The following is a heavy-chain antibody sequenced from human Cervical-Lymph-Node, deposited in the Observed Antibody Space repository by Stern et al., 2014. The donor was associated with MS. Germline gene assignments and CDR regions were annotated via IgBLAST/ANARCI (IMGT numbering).Heavy chain of an antibody. J-gene: IGHJ6*02. CDR1: GGTFSSFA. D-gene: IGHD2-2*01. CDR2: IIPVFGTP. Sequence: QVQLVQSGSEVRKPGSSVNVTCKASGGTFSSFAVNWVRQAPGQGLEWVGGIIPVFGTPTYAQKFQGRITVISDESTNTVYLELSRLTSDDTATYFCASAHPATRRGYKGMNVWGQGTTIAVSS. CDR3: ASAHPATRRGYKGMNV. V-gene: IGHV1-69*01.